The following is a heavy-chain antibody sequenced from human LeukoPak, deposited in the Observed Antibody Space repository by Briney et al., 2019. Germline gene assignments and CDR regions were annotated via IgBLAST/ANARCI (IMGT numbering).Heavy chain of an antibody. CDR1: GFTFSSYW. Sequence: GGSLRFSCAASGFTFSSYWMSWVRQAPGKGLEWVANIKQDGSEKYYVDSVKGRFTISRDNAKNSLYLQMNSLRAEDTAVYYCARARSSIAAPSDYWGQGTLVTVSS. J-gene: IGHJ4*02. V-gene: IGHV3-7*01. D-gene: IGHD6-6*01. CDR2: IKQDGSEK. CDR3: ARARSSIAAPSDY.